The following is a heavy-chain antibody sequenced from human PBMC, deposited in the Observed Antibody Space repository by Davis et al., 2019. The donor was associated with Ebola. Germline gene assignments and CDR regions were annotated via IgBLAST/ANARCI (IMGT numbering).Heavy chain of an antibody. Sequence: GESLKISCAASGFSFSSYWMSWVRQAPGKGLEWVANIKQDGSETYYVDSVKGRFTISRDNAKNSLYLQMNSLKTEDTAVYYCTRSYLSSSYYFDFWGQGTLVTVSS. D-gene: IGHD6-6*01. CDR3: TRSYLSSSYYFDF. V-gene: IGHV3-7*01. J-gene: IGHJ4*02. CDR2: IKQDGSET. CDR1: GFSFSSYW.